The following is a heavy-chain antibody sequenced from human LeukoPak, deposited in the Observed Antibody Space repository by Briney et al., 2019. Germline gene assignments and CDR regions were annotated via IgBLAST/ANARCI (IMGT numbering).Heavy chain of an antibody. Sequence: GASVKVSCKAFGYTFTGYWMHWVRQAPGQGPEWMGVISPSGGSTIYAQKFKGRVTLTRDMSTSTDYLELSSLRSEDTAVYYRARSGDSSGWYLFAYWGQGTLVTVSS. CDR1: GYTFTGYW. CDR3: ARSGDSSGWYLFAY. CDR2: ISPSGGST. V-gene: IGHV1-46*01. D-gene: IGHD6-19*01. J-gene: IGHJ4*02.